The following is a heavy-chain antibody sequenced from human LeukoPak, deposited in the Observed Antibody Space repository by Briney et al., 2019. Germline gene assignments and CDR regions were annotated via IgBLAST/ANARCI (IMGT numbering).Heavy chain of an antibody. CDR2: INPNSGGT. J-gene: IGHJ4*02. CDR1: GGTFSSYV. CDR3: ARDNGGYSGYDFGY. V-gene: IGHV1-2*06. D-gene: IGHD5-12*01. Sequence: ASVKVSCKASGGTFSSYVINWVRQAPGQGLEWMGRINPNSGGTNYAQKFQGRVTMTRDTSISTAYMELSRLRSDDTAVYYCARDNGGYSGYDFGYWGQGTLVTVSS.